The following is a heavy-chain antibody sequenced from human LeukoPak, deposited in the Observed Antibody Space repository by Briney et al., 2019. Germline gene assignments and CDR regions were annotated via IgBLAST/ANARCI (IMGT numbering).Heavy chain of an antibody. Sequence: GGSLRLSCAASGFTFSDYYMTWIRQAPGKGLEWLSYISSSGFTIDYADSVKGRFTISRDNAKKSLDLQMNSLRAEDTAVYYCARSSGWPVPVDYWGQGTLVTVSS. J-gene: IGHJ4*02. V-gene: IGHV3-11*04. CDR3: ARSSGWPVPVDY. D-gene: IGHD6-19*01. CDR2: ISSSGFTI. CDR1: GFTFSDYY.